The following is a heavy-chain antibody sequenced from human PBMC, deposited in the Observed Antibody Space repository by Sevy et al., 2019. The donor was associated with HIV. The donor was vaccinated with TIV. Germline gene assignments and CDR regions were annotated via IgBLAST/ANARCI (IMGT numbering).Heavy chain of an antibody. D-gene: IGHD2-2*01. Sequence: GGSLRLSCAASGFTFSSYSMNWVRQAPGKGLEWVSSISSSSSYIYYADSVKGRFTISRDNPKNSRYLQMNSLRAEDTAVYYCARDDIVVVPAAIGYYYGMDVWGQGTTVTVSS. V-gene: IGHV3-21*01. CDR3: ARDDIVVVPAAIGYYYGMDV. CDR2: ISSSSSYI. CDR1: GFTFSSYS. J-gene: IGHJ6*02.